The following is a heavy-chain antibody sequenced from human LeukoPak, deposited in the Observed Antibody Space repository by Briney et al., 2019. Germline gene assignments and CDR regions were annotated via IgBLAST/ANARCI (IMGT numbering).Heavy chain of an antibody. CDR3: AMGWLQMNY. V-gene: IGHV3-43*01. CDR1: GFTFDDYT. CDR2: ISWDGGST. Sequence: GGSLRLSCAASGFTFDDYTMHWVRQAPGKGLEWVSLISWDGGSTYYADSVKGRFTISRDNSKNRLYLQMNSLRAADTAVYYCAMGWLQMNYWGQGTLVTVSS. J-gene: IGHJ4*02. D-gene: IGHD5-24*01.